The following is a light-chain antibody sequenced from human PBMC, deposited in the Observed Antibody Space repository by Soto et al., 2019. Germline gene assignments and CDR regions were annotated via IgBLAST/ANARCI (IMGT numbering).Light chain of an antibody. CDR2: ETN. V-gene: IGLV2-23*01. J-gene: IGLJ3*02. CDR3: WSLAGDGAHWV. CDR1: SSDVGSYYF. Sequence: QSALTQPASVSGAPGQSVTISCTGTSSDVGSYYFVSWYQHHPGKAPNMIIYETNKRPSGVSRRFSGSKSGNTASLTITGLQAEDEADYFCWSLAGDGAHWVFGGGTQLTV.